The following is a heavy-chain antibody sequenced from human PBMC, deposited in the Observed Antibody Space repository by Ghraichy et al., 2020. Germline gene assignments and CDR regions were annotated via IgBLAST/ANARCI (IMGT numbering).Heavy chain of an antibody. D-gene: IGHD2-15*01. CDR1: GYSISSGYY. V-gene: IGHV4-38-2*02. J-gene: IGHJ4*02. CDR3: ARSTGAASAPFDF. Sequence: SETLSLTCTVSGYSISSGYYWGWIRQPPRKGLEWVGNEWIGNVYHSGTTYYNPSLQSRVTISVDTSKNQFSLKLSSVTAADTAVYFCARSTGAASAPFDFWGQGTLVTVSS. CDR2: VYHSGTT.